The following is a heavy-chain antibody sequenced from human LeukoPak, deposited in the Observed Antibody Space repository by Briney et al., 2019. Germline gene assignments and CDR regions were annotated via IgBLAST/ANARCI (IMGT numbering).Heavy chain of an antibody. CDR1: GGSISSYY. J-gene: IGHJ4*02. CDR2: IYYSGST. Sequence: SETLSLTCTVSGGSISSYYRSWIRQSPGKGLEWIGYIYYSGSTNYNPSLKSRVTISVDTSKNQFSLKLSSVTAADTAVYYCARGTGGSYYDYWGQGTLVTVSS. V-gene: IGHV4-59*01. D-gene: IGHD2-8*02. CDR3: ARGTGGSYYDY.